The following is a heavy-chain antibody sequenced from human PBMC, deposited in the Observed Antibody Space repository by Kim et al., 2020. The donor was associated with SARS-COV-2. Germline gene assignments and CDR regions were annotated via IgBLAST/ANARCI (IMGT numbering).Heavy chain of an antibody. V-gene: IGHV4-39*01. J-gene: IGHJ4*02. D-gene: IGHD3-22*01. CDR3: ASGSGYYYDSSGYYSFDY. Sequence: KSRVTISVDTSKNQFSLKLSSVTAADTAVYYCASGSGYYYDSSGYYSFDYWGQGTLVTVSS.